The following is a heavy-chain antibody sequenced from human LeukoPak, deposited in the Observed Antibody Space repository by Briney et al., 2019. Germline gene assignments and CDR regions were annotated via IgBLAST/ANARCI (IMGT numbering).Heavy chain of an antibody. Sequence: GGSLRLSCTASGFTISGDAMHWVRQAPGKGMQWVADISFDGTNKNYADSVKGRFTISRDNSKNTLFLQMNSLTTDDTALFYCARQTHDALDLWGPGTLVTVSS. CDR2: ISFDGTNK. CDR1: GFTISGDA. V-gene: IGHV3-30*04. J-gene: IGHJ3*01. CDR3: ARQTHDALDL.